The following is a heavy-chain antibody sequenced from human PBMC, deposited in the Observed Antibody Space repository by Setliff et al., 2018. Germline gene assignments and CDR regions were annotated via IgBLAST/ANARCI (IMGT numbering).Heavy chain of an antibody. CDR3: ARVGYCDGPTCYPFDY. D-gene: IGHD2-2*01. CDR2: IKNKVNTFST. J-gene: IGHJ4*02. V-gene: IGHV3-72*01. Sequence: PGGSLRLSCAASGFTFGDHFMDWVRQPPGKGLEWVGRIKNKVNTFSTQYAASVNGRSSISRDDSKSSLYLQMNSLKSEDTAVYYCARVGYCDGPTCYPFDYWGPGTLVTVSS. CDR1: GFTFGDHF.